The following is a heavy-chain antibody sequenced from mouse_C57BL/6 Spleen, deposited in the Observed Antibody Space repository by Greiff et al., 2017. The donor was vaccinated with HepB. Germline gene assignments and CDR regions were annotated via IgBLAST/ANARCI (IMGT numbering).Heavy chain of an antibody. D-gene: IGHD1-1*01. CDR1: GYTFTSYW. V-gene: IGHV1-50*01. J-gene: IGHJ2*01. CDR3: ARQAYYGSGLGYFDY. Sequence: QVQLQQSGAELVKPGASVKLSCKASGYTFTSYWMQWVKQRPGQGLEWIGEIDPSDSYTNYHQKFKGKATLTVDTSSSTAYMQLSSLTSEDSAVYSCARQAYYGSGLGYFDYWGQGTTLTVSS. CDR2: IDPSDSYT.